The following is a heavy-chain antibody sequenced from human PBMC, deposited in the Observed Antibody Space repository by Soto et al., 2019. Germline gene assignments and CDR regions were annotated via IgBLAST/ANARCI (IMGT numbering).Heavy chain of an antibody. V-gene: IGHV3-9*01. CDR1: GFTFDDYA. J-gene: IGHJ1*01. CDR3: VKDESINWYSGHFRH. CDR2: INWNSGSI. D-gene: IGHD6-13*01. Sequence: GGSLRLSCAASGFTFDDYAMHWVRQVPGKGLEWVSGINWNSGSIGYADSVKGRLAISRDNAKNSLHLQMNSLRAEDTAFYYCVKDESINWYSGHFRHWGQGTLLTVSS.